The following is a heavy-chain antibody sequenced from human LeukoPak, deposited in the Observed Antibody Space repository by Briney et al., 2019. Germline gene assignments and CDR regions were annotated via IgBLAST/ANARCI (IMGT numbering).Heavy chain of an antibody. CDR1: GYTFTSYY. CDR2: INPSGGST. V-gene: IGHV1-46*01. D-gene: IGHD5-12*01. J-gene: IGHJ4*02. Sequence: ASVKVSCKASGYTFTSYYMHWMRQAPGQGLEWMGIINPSGGSTSYAQKFQGRVTMTRDTSTSTVYMELSSLRSEDTAVYYCARDSPRYPGIVATILLLDYWGQGTLVTVSS. CDR3: ARDSPRYPGIVATILLLDY.